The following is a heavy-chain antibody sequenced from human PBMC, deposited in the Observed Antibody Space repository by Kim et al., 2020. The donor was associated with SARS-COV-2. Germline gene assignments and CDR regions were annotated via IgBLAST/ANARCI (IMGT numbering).Heavy chain of an antibody. J-gene: IGHJ6*03. Sequence: NYSPTFQGQDTITRDKSQSPAYMELSSLRSEDTAVYYCARDPLAAAAFMDVWGKGTTVTVSS. CDR3: ARDPLAAAAFMDV. D-gene: IGHD6-13*01. V-gene: IGHV1-3*01.